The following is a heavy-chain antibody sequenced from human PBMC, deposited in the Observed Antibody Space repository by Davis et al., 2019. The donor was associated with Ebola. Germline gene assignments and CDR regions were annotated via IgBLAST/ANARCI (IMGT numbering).Heavy chain of an antibody. J-gene: IGHJ5*02. CDR2: IVVGSGSK. D-gene: IGHD3-22*01. V-gene: IGHV1-58*01. Sequence: SVKVSCKTFGFRFPRSAVQWVRQARGQHLEWIGGIVVGSGSKYYAQKFQERLTITTELSTGTAYMELSSLRSDDTAVYYCAADFTHLDSSGSYSWNWFDPWGQGTLVTVSS. CDR3: AADFTHLDSSGSYSWNWFDP. CDR1: GFRFPRSA.